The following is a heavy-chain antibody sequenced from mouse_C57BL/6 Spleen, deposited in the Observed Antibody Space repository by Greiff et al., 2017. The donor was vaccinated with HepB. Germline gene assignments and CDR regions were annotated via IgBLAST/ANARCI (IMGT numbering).Heavy chain of an antibody. D-gene: IGHD1-1*01. CDR2: IDPSDSYT. J-gene: IGHJ2*01. Sequence: QVQLQQPGAELVRPGTSVKLSCKASGYTFTSYWMHWVKQRPGQGLEWIGVIDPSDSYTNYNQKFKGKATLTVDTSSSTAYMQLSSLTSEDSAVYYCARVEGIYPRWWGQGTTLTVSS. CDR1: GYTFTSYW. V-gene: IGHV1-59*01. CDR3: ARVEGIYPRW.